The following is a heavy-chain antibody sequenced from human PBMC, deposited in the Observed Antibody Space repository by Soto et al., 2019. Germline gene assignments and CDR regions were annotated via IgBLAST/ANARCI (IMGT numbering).Heavy chain of an antibody. CDR2: IYYSGST. J-gene: IGHJ6*02. D-gene: IGHD6-19*01. Sequence: SETLSLTCTVSGGSISSGDYYWSWIRQPPGKGLEWIGYIYYSGSTYYNPSLKSRVTISVDTSKNQFSLKLSSVTAADTAVYYCARDYSSGWYGNMDVWGQGTTVTVS. V-gene: IGHV4-30-4*01. CDR1: GGSISSGDYY. CDR3: ARDYSSGWYGNMDV.